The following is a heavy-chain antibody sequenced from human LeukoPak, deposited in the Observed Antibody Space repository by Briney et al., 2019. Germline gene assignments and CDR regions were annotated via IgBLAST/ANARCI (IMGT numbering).Heavy chain of an antibody. CDR3: ARKTVVGSYFDY. CDR2: IKQDGSDK. D-gene: IGHD4-23*01. CDR1: GFTCSSYW. J-gene: IGHJ4*02. Sequence: GRSLRLSCAASGFTCSSYWMSWVRQAPGKGLEWVANIKQDGSDKYYVDSVKGRFTISRDNAKNSLYLQINSLRAEDTAVYYCARKTVVGSYFDYWGQGTPVTVSS. V-gene: IGHV3-7*03.